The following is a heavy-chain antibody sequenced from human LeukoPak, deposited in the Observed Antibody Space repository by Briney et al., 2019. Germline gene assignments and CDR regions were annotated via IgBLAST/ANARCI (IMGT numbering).Heavy chain of an antibody. CDR3: ARLPTFYYDSSGYHYDY. CDR1: GFTFNNYA. D-gene: IGHD3-22*01. CDR2: TAGSGISK. J-gene: IGHJ4*02. V-gene: IGHV3-23*01. Sequence: GGSLRLSCVASGFTFNNYAMSWVRQAPGRGLEWASSTAGSGISKDYADSVKGRFTISKDKSKNTLYLQMDNLRAEDAGVYFCARLPTFYYDSSGYHYDYWGQGTLVTVSS.